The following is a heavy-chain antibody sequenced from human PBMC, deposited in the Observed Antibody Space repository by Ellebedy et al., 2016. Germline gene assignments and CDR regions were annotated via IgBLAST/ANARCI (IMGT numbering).Heavy chain of an antibody. Sequence: ASVKVSXXASGYTFTTFSITWVRQVPGQGLEWMGFVNTFSGNTKFAQKFQGRVFMTTDTSSSTAYMELRSLTSDDTAVYYCARAEGYCSSISCYFGYWYYDYWGQGALVTVSS. CDR2: VNTFSGNT. J-gene: IGHJ4*02. D-gene: IGHD2-2*01. CDR3: ARAEGYCSSISCYFGYWYYDY. CDR1: GYTFTTFS. V-gene: IGHV1-18*04.